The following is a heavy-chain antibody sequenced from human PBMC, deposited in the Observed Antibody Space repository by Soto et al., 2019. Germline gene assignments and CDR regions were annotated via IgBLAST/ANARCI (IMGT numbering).Heavy chain of an antibody. J-gene: IGHJ5*02. V-gene: IGHV4-39*01. CDR2: IYYSGST. CDR3: ARLWGDVVVAANQGWLDP. CDR1: GGSISSSSYY. Sequence: PSETLSLTCTVSGGSISSSSYYWGWIRQPPGKGLEWIGSIYYSGSTYYNPSLKSRVTISVDTSKNQFSLKLSSVTAADTAVYYCARLWGDVVVAANQGWLDPWGQGTLVTVYS. D-gene: IGHD2-15*01.